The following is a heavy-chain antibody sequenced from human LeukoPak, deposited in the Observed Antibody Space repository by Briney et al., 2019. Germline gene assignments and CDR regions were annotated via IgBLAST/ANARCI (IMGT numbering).Heavy chain of an antibody. CDR3: ARTTEGYCRGGSCYYYYYYMDV. CDR1: GGSISSYY. Sequence: SETLSLTCTVSGGSISSYYWSWIRQPPGKGLEWIGYIYYSGSTNYNPSLKSRVTISLDTSKNQFSLRLSSVTAADTAVYYCARTTEGYCRGGSCYYYYYYMDVWGKGTTVTIS. CDR2: IYYSGST. D-gene: IGHD2-15*01. J-gene: IGHJ6*03. V-gene: IGHV4-59*01.